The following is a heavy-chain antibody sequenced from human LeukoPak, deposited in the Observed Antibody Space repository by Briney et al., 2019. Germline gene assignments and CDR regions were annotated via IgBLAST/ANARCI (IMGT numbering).Heavy chain of an antibody. D-gene: IGHD6-13*01. Sequence: GGSLRLSCVASGFSLSDYYMSWIRQAPGKGLEWVSYIGSTIYYADSVKGRFTISRDNAKNSLYLQMNSLRAEDTAVYYCARWEYSSSWLNWYFDLWGRGTLVTVSS. CDR2: IGSTI. CDR1: GFSLSDYY. V-gene: IGHV3-11*01. J-gene: IGHJ2*01. CDR3: ARWEYSSSWLNWYFDL.